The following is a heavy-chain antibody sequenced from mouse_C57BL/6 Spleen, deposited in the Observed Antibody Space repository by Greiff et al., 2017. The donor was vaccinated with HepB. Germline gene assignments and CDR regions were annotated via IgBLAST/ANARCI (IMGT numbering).Heavy chain of an antibody. D-gene: IGHD3-1*01. Sequence: EVKLVESGGGLVKPGGSLKLSCAASGFTFSSYAMSWVRQTPEKRLEWVATISDGGSYTYYPDNVKGRFTISRDNAKNNLYLQMSHLKSEDTAMYYCARGIQLSFAYWGQGTLVTVSA. J-gene: IGHJ3*01. CDR2: ISDGGSYT. CDR3: ARGIQLSFAY. CDR1: GFTFSSYA. V-gene: IGHV5-4*03.